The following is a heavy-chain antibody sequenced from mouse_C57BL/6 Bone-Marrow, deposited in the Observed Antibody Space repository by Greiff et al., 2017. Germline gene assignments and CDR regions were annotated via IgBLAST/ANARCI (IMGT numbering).Heavy chain of an antibody. J-gene: IGHJ4*01. CDR1: GYSFTGYY. CDR2: INPSTGGT. D-gene: IGHD1-1*01. CDR3: ARGGLITTVVEGDY. V-gene: IGHV1-42*01. Sequence: VQLQQSGPELVKPGASVKISCKASGYSFTGYYMNWVKQSPEKSLEWIGEINPSTGGTTYNQKFKAKATLTVDKSSSTAYMQLKSLTSEDSAVYYCARGGLITTVVEGDYWGQGTSVTGSS.